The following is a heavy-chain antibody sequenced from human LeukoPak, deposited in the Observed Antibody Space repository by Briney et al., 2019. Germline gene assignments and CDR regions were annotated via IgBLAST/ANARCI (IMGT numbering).Heavy chain of an antibody. D-gene: IGHD3-10*01. CDR3: VRDRTMVRGVMGDAFDV. CDR1: GFTFSSYA. V-gene: IGHV3-20*01. J-gene: IGHJ3*01. Sequence: PGGSLRLSCAASGFTFSSYAMSWVRQAPGKGLEWVSGISWNGGTTGYADSVKGRFTISRDNAKDSLYLQMDSLRGEDTALYQCVRDRTMVRGVMGDAFDVWGQGTMVTVSS. CDR2: ISWNGGTT.